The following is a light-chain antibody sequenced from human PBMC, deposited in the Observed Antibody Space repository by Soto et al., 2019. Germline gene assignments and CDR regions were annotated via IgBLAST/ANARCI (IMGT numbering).Light chain of an antibody. CDR3: CSYTTGRTLV. J-gene: IGLJ6*01. Sequence: LTQPASVSGCPGKSITISCTGGKSEIGTSDHASWYQQHPGKAPQLSISEVYARASGLSKRSSGSKSGNTATLTISGLQAEDEADYYCCSYTTGRTLVFGNGTKV. CDR1: KSEIGTSDH. V-gene: IGLV2-14*01. CDR2: EVY.